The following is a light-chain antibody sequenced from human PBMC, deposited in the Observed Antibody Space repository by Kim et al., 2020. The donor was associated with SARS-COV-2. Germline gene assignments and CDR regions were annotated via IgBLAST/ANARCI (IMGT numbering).Light chain of an antibody. V-gene: IGLV1-47*01. Sequence: GQRVSISYSGSSSNIGTNDVYWYQQLTETAPKLIIYRKNWWPSGVPDRFSGSKAGTSASLVISGLRLEDEADYYCAAWDDSLSGWVFGGGTKLTV. CDR2: RKN. CDR3: AAWDDSLSGWV. J-gene: IGLJ3*02. CDR1: SSNIGTND.